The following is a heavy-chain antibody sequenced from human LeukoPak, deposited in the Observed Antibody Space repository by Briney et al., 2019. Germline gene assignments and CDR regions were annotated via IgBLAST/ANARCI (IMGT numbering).Heavy chain of an antibody. Sequence: GRSLRLSCAASGFTFSDYYMSWIRQAPGKGLEWVSYISSSSSYTNYADSVKGRFTISRDNAKNSLYLQMNSLRAEDTAVYYCAREGYCSSTSCQFDYWGQGTLVTVSS. CDR2: ISSSSSYT. V-gene: IGHV3-11*06. CDR3: AREGYCSSTSCQFDY. D-gene: IGHD2-2*01. CDR1: GFTFSDYY. J-gene: IGHJ4*02.